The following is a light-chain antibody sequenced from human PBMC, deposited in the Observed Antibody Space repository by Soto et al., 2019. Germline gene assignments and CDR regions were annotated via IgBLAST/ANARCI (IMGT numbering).Light chain of an antibody. V-gene: IGLV2-8*01. Sequence: QSVLTQPRSVSGSPGQSVTISCSGTSSDVGGYEYVSWYQQHPGKAPRLMIYEVTQRPSGVPNRFSGSKSGNTASLTVSGLQAEDEADYYCNSYAASGNLWVFGGGTKVTVL. CDR1: SSDVGGYEY. CDR3: NSYAASGNLWV. J-gene: IGLJ3*02. CDR2: EVT.